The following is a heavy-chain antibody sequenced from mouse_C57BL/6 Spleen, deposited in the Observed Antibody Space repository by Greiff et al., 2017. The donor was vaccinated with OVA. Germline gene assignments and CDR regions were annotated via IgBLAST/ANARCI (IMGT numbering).Heavy chain of an antibody. V-gene: IGHV1-15*01. J-gene: IGHJ4*01. CDR3: TETSYYAMDY. Sequence: QVQLQQSGAELVRPGASVTLSCKASGYTFTDYEMHWVKQTPVHGLEWIGAIDPETGGTAYNQKFKGKAILTADKSSSTAYMELRSLTSEDSAVYYCTETSYYAMDYWGQGTSVTVSS. D-gene: IGHD3-2*01. CDR2: IDPETGGT. CDR1: GYTFTDYE.